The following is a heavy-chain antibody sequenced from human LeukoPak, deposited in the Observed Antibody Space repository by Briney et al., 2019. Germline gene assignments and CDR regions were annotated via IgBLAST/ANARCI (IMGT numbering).Heavy chain of an antibody. J-gene: IGHJ3*02. CDR1: GFTFSSYA. Sequence: PGGSLRLSCAASGFTFSSYAMHWVRQAPGKGLGWVAVISYDGSNKYYADSVKGRFTISRDNSKNTLYLQMNSLRAEDTAVYYCARAHPSAGWDSPDAFDIWGQGTMVTVSS. CDR2: ISYDGSNK. CDR3: ARAHPSAGWDSPDAFDI. V-gene: IGHV3-30*04. D-gene: IGHD3-9*01.